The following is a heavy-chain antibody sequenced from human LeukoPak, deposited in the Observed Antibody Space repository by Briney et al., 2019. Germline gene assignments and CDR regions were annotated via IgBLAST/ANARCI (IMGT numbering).Heavy chain of an antibody. Sequence: PGGSLRLSCSASGFTFSSTWMSWVRQAPGKGPEWVANIKEDGSEQNYVDSVKGRFTISRDNVKKSLYLQMSTLRAEDTAVYYCTRGGWYFDLWGRGTLVIVSS. V-gene: IGHV3-7*01. CDR2: IKEDGSEQ. CDR1: GFTFSSTW. CDR3: TRGGWYFDL. J-gene: IGHJ2*01.